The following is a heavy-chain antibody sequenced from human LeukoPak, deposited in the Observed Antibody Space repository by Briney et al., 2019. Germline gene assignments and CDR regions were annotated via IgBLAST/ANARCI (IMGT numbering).Heavy chain of an antibody. J-gene: IGHJ4*02. CDR3: ARSRRWVGVDY. D-gene: IGHD5-24*01. V-gene: IGHV4-59*01. CDR2: IYYSGST. CDR1: GGSISSYY. Sequence: PSETLSLTCTVSGGSISSYYWSWIRQPPGKGLEWIGYIYYSGSTNYNPSLKSRVTISVDTSKNQFSLKLRSVTAADTAVYYCARSRRWVGVDYWGQGTLVTVSS.